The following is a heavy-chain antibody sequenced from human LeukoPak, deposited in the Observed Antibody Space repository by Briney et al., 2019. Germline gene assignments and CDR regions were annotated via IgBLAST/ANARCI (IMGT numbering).Heavy chain of an antibody. D-gene: IGHD6-19*01. V-gene: IGHV3-9*01. J-gene: IGHJ4*02. CDR1: GFIFDDSA. CDR3: ARDSIAVAGIPEDY. CDR2: ISWNSGSI. Sequence: GGSLRLSCAASGFIFDDSAMHWVRQAPGKGLEWVSGISWNSGSIGYADSVKGRFTISRNNAKNSLYLQMNSLRAEDTAVYYCARDSIAVAGIPEDYWGQGTLVTVSS.